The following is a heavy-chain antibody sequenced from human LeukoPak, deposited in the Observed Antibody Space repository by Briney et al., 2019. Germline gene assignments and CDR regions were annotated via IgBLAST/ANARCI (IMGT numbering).Heavy chain of an antibody. Sequence: SETLSLTCTVSGGSISSYYWSWIRQPPGKGLKWIGYIYYSGSTNCNPSLKSRVTISVDTSKNQFSLKLSSVTAADTAVYYCARKDYYDSSGYLIWGQGTLVTVSS. V-gene: IGHV4-59*01. D-gene: IGHD3-22*01. CDR3: ARKDYYDSSGYLI. J-gene: IGHJ4*02. CDR2: IYYSGST. CDR1: GGSISSYY.